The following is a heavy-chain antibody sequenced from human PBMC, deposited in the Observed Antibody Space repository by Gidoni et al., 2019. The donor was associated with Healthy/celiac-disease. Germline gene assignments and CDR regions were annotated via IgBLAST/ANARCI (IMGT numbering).Heavy chain of an antibody. Sequence: QVQLVQSGAEVKKPGAPGKVSGKASEYTFTSYDINWVRQATGQGLEWMGWMNTNSGNTGYAQKFQGRVIMTRNTSISTAYMELSSLRSEDTAVYYCARGRVMAPYDIWGQGTMVTVSS. D-gene: IGHD2-8*01. CDR1: EYTFTSYD. CDR3: ARGRVMAPYDI. J-gene: IGHJ3*02. V-gene: IGHV1-8*01. CDR2: MNTNSGNT.